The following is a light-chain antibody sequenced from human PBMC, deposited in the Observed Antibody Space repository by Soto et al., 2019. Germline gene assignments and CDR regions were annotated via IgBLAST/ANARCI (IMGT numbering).Light chain of an antibody. V-gene: IGKV3-11*01. CDR3: QQYDNLLLFT. Sequence: EIVLTQSPATLSLSPGERATLSCRASQSVSSYLAWYQQKPGQAPRLLIYDASNRATGIPARFSGSGSGTDFTLTISSLEPEDFAVYYCQQYDNLLLFTFGPGTKVDIK. CDR1: QSVSSY. CDR2: DAS. J-gene: IGKJ3*01.